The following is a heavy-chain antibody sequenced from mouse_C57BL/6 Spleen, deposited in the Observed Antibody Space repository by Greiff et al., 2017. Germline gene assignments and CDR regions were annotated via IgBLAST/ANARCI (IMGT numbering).Heavy chain of an antibody. Sequence: QVQLQQPGAELVKPGASVMLSCKASGYTFTSCCIRWVKQRPLQGIEWIGMVHPNSGSTNYNEQFKSNATLTADKSSSTDYMQLSSLTSEDSAVKYCASPTGTSWFAYWGQGTLVTVSA. D-gene: IGHD4-1*01. CDR2: VHPNSGST. V-gene: IGHV1-64*01. CDR1: GYTFTSCC. J-gene: IGHJ3*01. CDR3: ASPTGTSWFAY.